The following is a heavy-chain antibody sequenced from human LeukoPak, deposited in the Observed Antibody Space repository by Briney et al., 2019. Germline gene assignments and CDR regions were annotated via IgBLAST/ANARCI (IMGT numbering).Heavy chain of an antibody. CDR1: GGSFSGYY. Sequence: SETLSLTCAVYGGSFSGYYWSWIRQPPGKGLEWIGEINHSGSTNYNPSLKSRVTISVDTSKNQFSLKLSSVIAADTAVYYCARGRNGAPSWGQGTLVTVSS. CDR2: INHSGST. CDR3: ARGRNGAPS. D-gene: IGHD4-17*01. J-gene: IGHJ5*02. V-gene: IGHV4-34*01.